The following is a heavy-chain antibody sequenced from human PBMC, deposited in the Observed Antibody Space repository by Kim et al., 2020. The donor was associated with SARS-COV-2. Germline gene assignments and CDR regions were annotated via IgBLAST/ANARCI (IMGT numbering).Heavy chain of an antibody. CDR3: ARGLEDYYYYYGMDV. J-gene: IGHJ6*02. CDR2: IYYSGST. CDR1: GGSISSYY. D-gene: IGHD3-16*01. Sequence: SETLSLTCTVSGGSISSYYWSWIRQPPGKGLEWIGYIYYSGSTNYNPSLKSRVTISVDTSKNQFSLKLSSVTAADTAVYYCARGLEDYYYYYGMDVWGQGTTVTVSS. V-gene: IGHV4-59*01.